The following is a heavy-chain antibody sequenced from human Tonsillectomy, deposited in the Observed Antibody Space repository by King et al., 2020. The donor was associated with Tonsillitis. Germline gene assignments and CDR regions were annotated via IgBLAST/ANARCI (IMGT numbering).Heavy chain of an antibody. D-gene: IGHD6-13*01. CDR2: ISPFNTNA. CDR3: ARGLALLGSSWSPVN. CDR1: GYTFTSFG. Sequence: QLVQSGGEVKEPGASVKVSCKASGYTFTSFGISWVRQAPGQGLEWMGWISPFNTNAQYVRKFQGRVTMTADASTTTGYMELRSLRSDDTAVYYCARGLALLGSSWSPVNWGQGTLVTVTS. J-gene: IGHJ4*02. V-gene: IGHV1-18*01.